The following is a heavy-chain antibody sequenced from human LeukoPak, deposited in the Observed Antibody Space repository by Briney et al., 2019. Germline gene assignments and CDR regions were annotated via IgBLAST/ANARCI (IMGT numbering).Heavy chain of an antibody. Sequence: ASETLSLTCTVSGGSITSSSYYWGWIRQPPGKGLEWIGNIYYSGSTYYNPSLKSRLTISVDTSKNQFSLKLSSVTAADTAVYYCARSSGDYTGYYYGMDVWGQGTTVTVSS. CDR1: GGSITSSSYY. D-gene: IGHD4-11*01. CDR3: ARSSGDYTGYYYGMDV. V-gene: IGHV4-39*07. CDR2: IYYSGST. J-gene: IGHJ6*02.